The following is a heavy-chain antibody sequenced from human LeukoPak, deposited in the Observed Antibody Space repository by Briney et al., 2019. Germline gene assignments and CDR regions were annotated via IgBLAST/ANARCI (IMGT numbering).Heavy chain of an antibody. CDR3: ARTSMVRIDAFDI. Sequence: GASVKVSCKASGYTFTSYGISWVRQAPGQGLEWMGWISAYNGSTNYAQKLQGRVTMTTDTSTGTAYMELRSLRSDDTAVYYCARTSMVRIDAFDIWGQGTMVTVSS. V-gene: IGHV1-18*01. CDR1: GYTFTSYG. D-gene: IGHD5-18*01. CDR2: ISAYNGST. J-gene: IGHJ3*02.